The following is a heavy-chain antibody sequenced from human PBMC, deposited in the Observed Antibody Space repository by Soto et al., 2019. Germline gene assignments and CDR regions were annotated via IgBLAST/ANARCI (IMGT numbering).Heavy chain of an antibody. J-gene: IGHJ4*02. CDR3: ARGPGGPDGPGDY. D-gene: IGHD2-15*01. Sequence: QVQLVQSGAEVKKPGASVKVSCKASGYTFTSYAMHWVRQAPGQRLEWMGWINAGNGNTKYSQKFQGRVTITKDTSASAAYMELSSLRSEDTAVYYCARGPGGPDGPGDYWGQGTLVTVSS. CDR2: INAGNGNT. V-gene: IGHV1-3*01. CDR1: GYTFTSYA.